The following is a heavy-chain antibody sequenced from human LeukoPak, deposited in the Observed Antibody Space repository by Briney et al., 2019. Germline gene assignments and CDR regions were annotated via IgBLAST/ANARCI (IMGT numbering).Heavy chain of an antibody. J-gene: IGHJ4*02. D-gene: IGHD1-26*01. CDR1: GFTFDDYC. V-gene: IGHV3-20*04. Sequence: GGSLRLSCAASGFTFDDYCMSWVRQAPGKGLEWVAGINQNGDSTGYADSVKGRFTISRDDAKNSLYLQMNSLRAEDTAVYYCAKEEGIVGATGYFDYWGQGTLVTVSS. CDR3: AKEEGIVGATGYFDY. CDR2: INQNGDST.